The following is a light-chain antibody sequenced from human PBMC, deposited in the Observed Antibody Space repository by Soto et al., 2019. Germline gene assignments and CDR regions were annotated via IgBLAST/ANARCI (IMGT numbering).Light chain of an antibody. CDR1: QSISNW. CDR2: DAS. J-gene: IGKJ1*01. V-gene: IGKV1-5*01. Sequence: DIQMTQSPSTLSASLGDRVTITCRASQSISNWLAWYQQKPGKAPNLLIYDASTLESGVPARFSGSGSGTEFTLTISSLQPDDFAAYYCQQYNSYSWTFGQGTQVEI. CDR3: QQYNSYSWT.